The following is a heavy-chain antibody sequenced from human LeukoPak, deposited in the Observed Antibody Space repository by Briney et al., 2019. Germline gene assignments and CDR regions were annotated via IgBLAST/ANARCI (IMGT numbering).Heavy chain of an antibody. D-gene: IGHD3-16*02. CDR3: AREYLGGYLIY. Sequence: SQTLSLTCAISGESVSSNNAAWTWIRQSPSRGLEWLGRTYYRSKWFNDYAVSVKSRITINPDTSKNQFFLQLNSVTPEDTAVYYCAREYLGGYLIYWGQGALVTVSS. CDR1: GESVSSNNAA. V-gene: IGHV6-1*01. J-gene: IGHJ4*02. CDR2: TYYRSKWFN.